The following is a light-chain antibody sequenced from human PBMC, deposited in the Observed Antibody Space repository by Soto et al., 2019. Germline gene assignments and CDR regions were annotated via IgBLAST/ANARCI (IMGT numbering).Light chain of an antibody. CDR1: QGIRN. CDR3: LQHNTYPYT. V-gene: IGKV1-17*01. Sequence: DLQMTQSPFSLSASVGDRVTITCRASQGIRNLGWFQQKAGEAPKRLIYATSSLESGVPSRFSGSGSGTEFTLTISSLQPEDFATYFCLQHNTYPYTFGQGTKLDIK. J-gene: IGKJ2*01. CDR2: ATS.